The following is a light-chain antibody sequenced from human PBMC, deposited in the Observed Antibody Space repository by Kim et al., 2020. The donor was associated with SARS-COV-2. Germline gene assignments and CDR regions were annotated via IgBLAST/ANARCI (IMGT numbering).Light chain of an antibody. CDR2: GNS. V-gene: IGLV1-40*01. J-gene: IGLJ1*01. Sequence: QRVTISCTGSSSNIGAGYDVHWYQQLPGTAPKLLIYGNSNRPSGVPDRFSGSKSGTSASLAITGLQAEDEADYYCQSYDSSLSGFVFGTGTKVTVL. CDR3: QSYDSSLSGFV. CDR1: SSNIGAGYD.